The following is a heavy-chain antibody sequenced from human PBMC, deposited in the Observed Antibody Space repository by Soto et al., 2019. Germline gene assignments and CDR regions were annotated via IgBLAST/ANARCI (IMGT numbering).Heavy chain of an antibody. D-gene: IGHD5-12*01. V-gene: IGHV1-18*04. Sequence: QVQLVQSGAEVKKPGASVKVSCKASGYTFTSYGISWVRQAPGQGLEWMGWISAYNGNTNYAQKLQGGVTMTTDTAQRQAHMELRSVRSDDTAVYYSARRRSVWLRAGDGFDIWGQGTMVPVSS. CDR2: ISAYNGNT. CDR3: ARRRSVWLRAGDGFDI. CDR1: GYTFTSYG. J-gene: IGHJ3*02.